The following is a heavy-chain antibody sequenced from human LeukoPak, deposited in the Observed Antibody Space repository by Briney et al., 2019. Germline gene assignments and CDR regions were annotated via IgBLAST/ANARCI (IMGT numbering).Heavy chain of an antibody. D-gene: IGHD3-22*01. Sequence: ASVKVSCKASGYTFTSYGISWVRQAPGQGLEWMGWINPNSGGTNYAQKFQGRVTMTRDTSISTAYMELSRLRSDDTAVYYCARDSNYYYDSSGPFDYWGQGTLVTVSS. V-gene: IGHV1-2*02. CDR1: GYTFTSYG. CDR2: INPNSGGT. CDR3: ARDSNYYYDSSGPFDY. J-gene: IGHJ4*02.